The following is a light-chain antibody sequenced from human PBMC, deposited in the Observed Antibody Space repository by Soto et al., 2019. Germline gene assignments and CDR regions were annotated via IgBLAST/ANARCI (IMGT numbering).Light chain of an antibody. Sequence: EIVMTQSPATLSVSPGERATLSFSASQSVSSNLAWYQQKPGQAPRLLIYDSSSRATGFPDRFSGSGSGTDFTLSIIRLEPEDFAVYYCQQYGSSPETFGQGTKVDIK. CDR1: QSVSSN. J-gene: IGKJ1*01. V-gene: IGKV3-20*01. CDR3: QQYGSSPET. CDR2: DSS.